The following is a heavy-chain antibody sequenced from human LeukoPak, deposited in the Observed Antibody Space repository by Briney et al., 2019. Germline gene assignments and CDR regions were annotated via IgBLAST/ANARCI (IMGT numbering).Heavy chain of an antibody. CDR2: ISSSSSYI. J-gene: IGHJ5*02. CDR1: GFTFSSYS. CDR3: ARDSGYYDSSGYFNRLHNWFDP. V-gene: IGHV3-21*01. Sequence: PGGSLRLSCAASGFTFSSYSMNWVRQAPGKGLEWVSSISSSSSYIYYADSVKGRFTISRDNAKNSLYLQMNSLRAEDTAVYYCARDSGYYDSSGYFNRLHNWFDPWGQGTLATVSS. D-gene: IGHD3-22*01.